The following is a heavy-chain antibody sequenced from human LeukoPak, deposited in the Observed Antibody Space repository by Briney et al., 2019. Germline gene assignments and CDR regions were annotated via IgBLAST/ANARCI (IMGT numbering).Heavy chain of an antibody. V-gene: IGHV3-21*01. CDR3: ARDRTVVTSGVLDY. Sequence: GGSLRLSCAASGFTFSSYSMNWVRQAPGKGLEWVSSISSSSSYIYYADSVKGRFTISRDNAKNSLSLQMNSLRAEDTAVYYCARDRTVVTSGVLDYWGQGTLVTVSS. D-gene: IGHD4-23*01. CDR1: GFTFSSYS. J-gene: IGHJ4*02. CDR2: ISSSSSYI.